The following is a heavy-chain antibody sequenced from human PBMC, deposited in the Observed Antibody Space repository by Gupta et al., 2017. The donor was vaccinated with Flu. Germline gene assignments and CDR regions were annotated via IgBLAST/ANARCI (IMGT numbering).Heavy chain of an antibody. Sequence: VQLQQSGPGLVKPSETLSLTCSVSDASISHRYWSWIRQPRGKALEWIGHIYFNGTTRVNPSLKSRVSISLDTSKKEFSLNLRSVTAADTAEDFCARDFIYRPRIPTGPSVVLLGFDVWGQGTTVTVSS. D-gene: IGHD4-23*01. CDR1: DASISHRY. V-gene: IGHV4-59*01. J-gene: IGHJ6*02. CDR3: ARDFIYRPRIPTGPSVVLLGFDV. CDR2: IYFNGTT.